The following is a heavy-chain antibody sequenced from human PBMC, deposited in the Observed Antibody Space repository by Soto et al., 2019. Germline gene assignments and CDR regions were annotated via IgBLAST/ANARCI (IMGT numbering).Heavy chain of an antibody. Sequence: EMQLVESGGGLVKPGGSLRISCAASGFTFSNYWMHWVRKTPGKGLVWVSRSTDGSSTWYEDSVKGRFTISRDSAKNTLYLQMSGLRAEDTAVYYCARGGRMFDYYYGMDVWGQGTTVAVSS. D-gene: IGHD3-10*02. V-gene: IGHV3-74*01. CDR2: STDGSST. CDR3: ARGGRMFDYYYGMDV. J-gene: IGHJ6*02. CDR1: GFTFSNYW.